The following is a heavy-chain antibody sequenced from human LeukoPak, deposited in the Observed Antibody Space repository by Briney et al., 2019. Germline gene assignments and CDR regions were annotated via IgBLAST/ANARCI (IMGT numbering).Heavy chain of an antibody. J-gene: IGHJ3*02. CDR3: ARHAYYYDRSGSYEAFDI. V-gene: IGHV4-59*08. CDR1: GGSISTYY. Sequence: SETLSPTCTVSGGSISTYYWSWIRQPPWKGLEWIGSMYYSGSTNYKPSLKSRVTISVDTSKNQFSLKLSSVTAADTAVYYCARHAYYYDRSGSYEAFDIWGQGTMVTVSS. D-gene: IGHD3-22*01. CDR2: MYYSGST.